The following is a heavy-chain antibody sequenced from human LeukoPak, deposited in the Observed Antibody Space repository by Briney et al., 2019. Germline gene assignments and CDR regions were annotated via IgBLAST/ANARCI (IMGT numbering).Heavy chain of an antibody. V-gene: IGHV3-74*01. CDR3: ARLAWDAFDI. J-gene: IGHJ3*02. CDR1: GFTFSSYW. D-gene: IGHD2-15*01. Sequence: GGSLRLSCAASGFTFSSYWMHWVRQAPGKGLVWVSRLNNDGSSTNYADSVKGRFTISRDNAKNTLYLQMNSLRAEDTAVYYCARLAWDAFDIWGQGTMVTVSS. CDR2: LNNDGSST.